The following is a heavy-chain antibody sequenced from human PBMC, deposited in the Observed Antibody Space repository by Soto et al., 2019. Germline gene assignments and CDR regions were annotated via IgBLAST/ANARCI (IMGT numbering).Heavy chain of an antibody. CDR2: ISYDGSNK. V-gene: IGHV3-30-3*01. Sequence: QVQLVESGGGVVQPGRSLRLSCAASGFTFRSYAMHWVRQAPGKGLEWVAVISYDGSNKYYADSVKGRFTISRDNSKNTLSLQMNSLRAEDTAVYYCGRDGCIQLWFFDYWGEGTLVAVST. J-gene: IGHJ4*02. CDR1: GFTFRSYA. CDR3: GRDGCIQLWFFDY. D-gene: IGHD5-18*01.